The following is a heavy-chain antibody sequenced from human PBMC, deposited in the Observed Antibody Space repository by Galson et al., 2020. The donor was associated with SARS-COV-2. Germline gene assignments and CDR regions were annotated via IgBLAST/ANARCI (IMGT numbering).Heavy chain of an antibody. CDR1: GFTFSSYA. CDR2: ISYDGSNK. J-gene: IGHJ4*02. D-gene: IGHD3-22*01. Sequence: QLGESLKISCAASGFTFSSYAMHWVRQAPGKGLEWVAVISYDGSNKYYADSVKGRFTISRDNSKNTLYLQMNSLRAEDTAVYYCARGNSGLYYDSFHYWGQGTLVTVSS. CDR3: ARGNSGLYYDSFHY. V-gene: IGHV3-30*04.